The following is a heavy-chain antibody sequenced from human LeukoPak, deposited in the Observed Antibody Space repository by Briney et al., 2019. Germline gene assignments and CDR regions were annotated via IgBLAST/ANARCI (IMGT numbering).Heavy chain of an antibody. J-gene: IGHJ4*02. CDR2: MHYSGST. Sequence: PSETLSLTCTVSGASITGSNYFWGWIRQPPGKGLEWIASMHYSGSTYHNPSLKSRVTISVDTSKNEFSLKLSSVTAADTAVYYCARGSGYYPPDYWGQGTLVTVSS. V-gene: IGHV4-39*07. CDR3: ARGSGYYPPDY. CDR1: GASITGSNYF. D-gene: IGHD3-3*01.